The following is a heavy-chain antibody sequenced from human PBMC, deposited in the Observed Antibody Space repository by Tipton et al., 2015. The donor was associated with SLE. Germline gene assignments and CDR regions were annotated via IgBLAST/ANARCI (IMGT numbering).Heavy chain of an antibody. J-gene: IGHJ4*02. CDR1: GFTFSTYA. Sequence: SLRLSCAASGFTFSTYAMHWVRQAPGKGLEWVAVISYDGSNKYYADSVKGRLTISRDNSKNTLYLQMNSLRVEDTAVYYCAREGNWNGEFDYWGQGTLVTVSS. D-gene: IGHD1-1*01. CDR3: AREGNWNGEFDY. V-gene: IGHV3-30*04. CDR2: ISYDGSNK.